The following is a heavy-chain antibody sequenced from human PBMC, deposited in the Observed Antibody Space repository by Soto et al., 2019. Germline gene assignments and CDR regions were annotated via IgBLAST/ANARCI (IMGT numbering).Heavy chain of an antibody. V-gene: IGHV4-30-4*01. CDR3: ARAGMVRGRAPSRFDP. J-gene: IGHJ5*02. CDR1: GGSISSGDYY. Sequence: QVQLQESGPGLVKPSQTLSLTCTVSGGSISSGDYYWSWIRQPPGKGLEWIGYIYYSGSTYYNPSLKSRVTISVDTSKNQFSLKLSSVTAADTAVYYCARAGMVRGRAPSRFDPWGQGTLVTVSS. D-gene: IGHD3-10*01. CDR2: IYYSGST.